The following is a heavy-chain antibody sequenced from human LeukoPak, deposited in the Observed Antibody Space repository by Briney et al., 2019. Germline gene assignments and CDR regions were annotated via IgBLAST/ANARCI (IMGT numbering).Heavy chain of an antibody. Sequence: GASVKVSCKASGYTFTGYYMHWVRQAPGQGLEWMGWINPNSGGTNYAQKFQGRVTMTRDTSISTAYMELSRLRPDDTAVYYCARGYCSGGSRYSVSPWWYFDLWGRGTLVTVSS. D-gene: IGHD2-15*01. CDR1: GYTFTGYY. CDR3: ARGYCSGGSRYSVSPWWYFDL. J-gene: IGHJ2*01. CDR2: INPNSGGT. V-gene: IGHV1-2*02.